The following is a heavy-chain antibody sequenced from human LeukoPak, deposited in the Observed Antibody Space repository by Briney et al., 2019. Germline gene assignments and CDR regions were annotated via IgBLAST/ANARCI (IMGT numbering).Heavy chain of an antibody. D-gene: IGHD2-2*01. V-gene: IGHV3-30*18. CDR2: ISLEGTFR. J-gene: IGHJ5*02. Sequence: GGSLRLSCAASGLTFSSYGMHWVRQAPGKGLEWVAVISLEGTFRNYADSVKGRFTISRDNSKNTLYLQMNSLTAEDTALYYCAKGGCSSTTCYLANPWGQGTLFTVSS. CDR3: AKGGCSSTTCYLANP. CDR1: GLTFSSYG.